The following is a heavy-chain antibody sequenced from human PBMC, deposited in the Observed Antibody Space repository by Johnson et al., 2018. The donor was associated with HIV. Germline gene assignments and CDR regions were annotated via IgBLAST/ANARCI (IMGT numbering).Heavy chain of an antibody. J-gene: IGHJ3*02. Sequence: QVQLVESGGGVVQPGGSLRLSCAASGFTFSSYGMHWVRQAPGKGLEWVAFIRYDGSNKYYADSVKGRFTISRDNSKNTLYLQMNSLRAEDTAVYYWAKDQSHCYTSLSWVAFDIWGQGTMVTVSS. V-gene: IGHV3-30*02. D-gene: IGHD2-2*02. CDR1: GFTFSSYG. CDR2: IRYDGSNK. CDR3: AKDQSHCYTSLSWVAFDI.